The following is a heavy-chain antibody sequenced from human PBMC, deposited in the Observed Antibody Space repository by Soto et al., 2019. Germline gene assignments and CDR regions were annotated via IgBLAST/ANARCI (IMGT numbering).Heavy chain of an antibody. D-gene: IGHD5-18*01. CDR3: ARDPRMVTIPSLPKYHFDL. Sequence: ASVKVSCKASGYTFPTYYLHWVREAPGQGLEWMGVINPGGGSKSYGQKFQGRVTMTRDTSTTTVFMELSSLRSEDTAVYYCARDPRMVTIPSLPKYHFDLWGQGTQVTVYS. CDR1: GYTFPTYY. CDR2: INPGGGSK. V-gene: IGHV1-46*01. J-gene: IGHJ4*02.